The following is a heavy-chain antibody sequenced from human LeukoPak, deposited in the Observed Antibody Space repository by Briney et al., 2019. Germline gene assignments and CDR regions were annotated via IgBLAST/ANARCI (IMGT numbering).Heavy chain of an antibody. Sequence: GGSLRLSCVTSGFLFSGFGMHWVRQSPGKGLEWIAFISYDGSKKYYGDSVKGRFTISRDSSKNILYLQMNALTTEDTAVYYCAKDRGSGTYYLIPDYWGQGTLVIVSS. V-gene: IGHV3-30*02. CDR3: AKDRGSGTYYLIPDY. D-gene: IGHD3-10*01. J-gene: IGHJ4*02. CDR1: GFLFSGFG. CDR2: ISYDGSKK.